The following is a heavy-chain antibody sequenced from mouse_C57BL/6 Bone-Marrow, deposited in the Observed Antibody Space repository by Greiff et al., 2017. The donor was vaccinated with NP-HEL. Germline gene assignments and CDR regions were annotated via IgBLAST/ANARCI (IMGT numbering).Heavy chain of an antibody. V-gene: IGHV1-63*01. D-gene: IGHD2-1*01. CDR1: GYPFTNSW. CDR2: IYPGGGYT. CDR3: AITTPWFAY. J-gene: IGHJ3*01. Sequence: QVQLQQSGAELVGPGPSVRLSCKASGYPFTNSWIGWEKQRPGHGLGWMGDIYPGGGYTNYNEKFKGKATLTADKSASTAYMQFSSLTSEDSAIYYCAITTPWFAYWGQGTLVTVSA.